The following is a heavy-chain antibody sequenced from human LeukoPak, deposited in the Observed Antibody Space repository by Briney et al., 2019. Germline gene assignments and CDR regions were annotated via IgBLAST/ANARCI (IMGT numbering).Heavy chain of an antibody. J-gene: IGHJ4*02. CDR3: ARGTALYYYDSSGYSNFDY. CDR2: ISSSYI. CDR1: GFTFSSYS. Sequence: PGGSLRLSCAASGFTFSSYSMNWVRQAPGKGLEWVSSISSSYIYYADSVKGRFTISRDNAKNSLYLQMNSLRAEDTAVYYCARGTALYYYDSSGYSNFDYWGQGTLVTVSS. D-gene: IGHD3-22*01. V-gene: IGHV3-21*01.